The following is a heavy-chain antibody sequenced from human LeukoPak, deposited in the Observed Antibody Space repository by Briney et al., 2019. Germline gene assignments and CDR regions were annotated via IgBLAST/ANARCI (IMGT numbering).Heavy chain of an antibody. CDR3: ATSGGYSYGNTSFF. D-gene: IGHD5-18*01. Sequence: GASVKVSCKASGGTFSSYAISWVRQAPGQGLEWMGGIIPIFGTANYAQKFQGRVTITADKSTSTAYVELSSLRSEDTAVYYCATSGGYSYGNTSFFGGQGTLVTVSS. CDR1: GGTFSSYA. CDR2: IIPIFGTA. J-gene: IGHJ4*02. V-gene: IGHV1-69*06.